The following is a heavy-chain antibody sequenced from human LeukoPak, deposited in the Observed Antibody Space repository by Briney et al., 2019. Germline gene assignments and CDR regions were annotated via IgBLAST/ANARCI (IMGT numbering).Heavy chain of an antibody. D-gene: IGHD4-17*01. CDR1: GDSVSRSY. J-gene: IGHJ6*03. V-gene: IGHV4-59*02. Sequence: SETLSLTCTVSGDSVSRSYWSWIRQPPGKGLEWIGYIYYSGSTNYNPSLKSRVTISVDTSKNQFSLKLSSVTAADTAVYYCAREANYGDFTYYYMDVWGKGTTVTVSS. CDR2: IYYSGST. CDR3: AREANYGDFTYYYMDV.